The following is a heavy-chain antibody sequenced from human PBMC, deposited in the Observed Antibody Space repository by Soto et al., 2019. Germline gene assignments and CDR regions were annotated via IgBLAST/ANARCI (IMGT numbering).Heavy chain of an antibody. CDR3: ARDYGSATIAYYYGMDV. J-gene: IGHJ6*02. CDR2: IYSGGST. V-gene: IGHV3-66*01. CDR1: GFTVSSNY. D-gene: IGHD3-10*01. Sequence: PGGSLRLSCAASGFTVSSNYMSWVRQAPGKGLEWVSVIYSGGSTYYADSVKGRFTISRDNSKNTLYLQMNSLRAEDTAVYYCARDYGSATIAYYYGMDVWGQGTTVTVSS.